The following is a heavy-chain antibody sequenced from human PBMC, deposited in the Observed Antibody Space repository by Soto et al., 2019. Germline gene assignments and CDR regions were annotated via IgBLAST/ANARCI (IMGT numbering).Heavy chain of an antibody. Sequence: EVQLLESGGGLVQPGGSLRLSCAASGFTFSSYAMSWVRQAPGKGLEWVSAISGSGGSTHYADSVKGRFTISRDNSKNTLYLQMNSLRAEDTAVYYCAKSRGAYSSGWYMGEFDYWGQGTLVTVSS. CDR2: ISGSGGST. J-gene: IGHJ4*02. V-gene: IGHV3-23*01. D-gene: IGHD6-19*01. CDR1: GFTFSSYA. CDR3: AKSRGAYSSGWYMGEFDY.